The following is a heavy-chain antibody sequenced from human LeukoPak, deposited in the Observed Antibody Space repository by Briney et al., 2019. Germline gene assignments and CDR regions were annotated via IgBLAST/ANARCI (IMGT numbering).Heavy chain of an antibody. V-gene: IGHV3-66*01. CDR1: GFTVSSNY. J-gene: IGHJ3*02. D-gene: IGHD3-22*01. CDR2: IYDDGNT. CDR3: ARDLQAGDSSGYYLDAFDI. Sequence: PGVSLRLSCTASGFTVSSNYMIWVRQAPGKGLEWVSVIYDDGNTYYADSVKGRFTISRDNSKNTLYLQMNSLRAEDTAVYYCARDLQAGDSSGYYLDAFDIWGQGTMVTVSS.